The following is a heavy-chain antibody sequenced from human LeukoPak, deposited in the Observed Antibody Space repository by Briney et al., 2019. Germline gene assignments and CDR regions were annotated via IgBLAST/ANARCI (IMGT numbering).Heavy chain of an antibody. CDR2: INGSSGII. CDR3: ARGYTYYESSGQVPFDY. D-gene: IGHD3-22*01. CDR1: GFTFNTYT. J-gene: IGHJ4*02. V-gene: IGHV3-48*01. Sequence: TGGSLRRSCAASGFTFNTYTMNWVRQAPGKGLVWGSYINGSSGIIDYAESVRGRFTISRDNAKNLLYLQMNSLRAEDTAVYYCARGYTYYESSGQVPFDYWGQGTLVTVSS.